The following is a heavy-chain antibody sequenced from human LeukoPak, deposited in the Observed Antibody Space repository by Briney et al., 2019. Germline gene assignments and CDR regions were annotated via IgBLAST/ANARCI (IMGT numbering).Heavy chain of an antibody. CDR2: ISSGGRTI. CDR3: ASGKETSMAQGY. V-gene: IGHV3-11*01. Sequence: PGGSLRLSCAASGFTFSDYYMTWIRQAPGKGLEWVSHISSGGRTIYYADSVKGRFTISRDNAKNTVDLQLNSLRAEDTAVYYCASGKETSMAQGYWGQGTLVTVSS. CDR1: GFTFSDYY. J-gene: IGHJ4*02. D-gene: IGHD5-18*01.